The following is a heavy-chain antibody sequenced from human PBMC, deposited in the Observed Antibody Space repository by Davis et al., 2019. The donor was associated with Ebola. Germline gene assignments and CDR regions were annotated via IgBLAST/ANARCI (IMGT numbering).Heavy chain of an antibody. CDR1: GFTFDDYT. V-gene: IGHV3-43*01. CDR2: ISWDGGST. CDR3: AKDTHPLRYSSGWYDY. J-gene: IGHJ4*02. Sequence: GESLKISCAASGFTFDDYTMHWVRQAPGKGLEWVSLISWDGGSTYYADSVKGRFTISRDNSKNSLYLQMNSLRTEDTALYYCAKDTHPLRYSSGWYDYWGQGTLVTVSS. D-gene: IGHD6-19*01.